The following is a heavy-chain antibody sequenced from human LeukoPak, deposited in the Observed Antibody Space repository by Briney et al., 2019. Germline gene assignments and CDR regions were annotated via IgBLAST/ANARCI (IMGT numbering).Heavy chain of an antibody. V-gene: IGHV3-74*01. J-gene: IGHJ4*02. CDR1: GFTFSSYW. CDR3: AREPYYYDSSGYYSLHYFDY. D-gene: IGHD3-22*01. Sequence: PGGSLRLSCAASGFTFSSYWMHWVRQAPGKGLVWVSRINSDGSSTSYADSVKGRFTISRDNAKNTLYLQMHSLRAEDTAVYYCAREPYYYDSSGYYSLHYFDYWGQGTLVTVSS. CDR2: INSDGSST.